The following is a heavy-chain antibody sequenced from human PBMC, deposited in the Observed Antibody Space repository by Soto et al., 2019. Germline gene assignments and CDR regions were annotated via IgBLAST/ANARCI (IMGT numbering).Heavy chain of an antibody. V-gene: IGHV1-18*01. CDR1: GYTFTSYG. CDR3: ARGRYGDY. J-gene: IGHJ4*02. D-gene: IGHD1-1*01. Sequence: QVHLVQPGAEVKNPGASVKVSCKGSGYTFTSYGSTWVRQAPGQGLEGMGWISAHNGNTDYAQKLQGRVTVTRDTSTSTAYMELRSLSSDDSAGDYRARGRYGDYWGQGALVTVSS. CDR2: ISAHNGNT.